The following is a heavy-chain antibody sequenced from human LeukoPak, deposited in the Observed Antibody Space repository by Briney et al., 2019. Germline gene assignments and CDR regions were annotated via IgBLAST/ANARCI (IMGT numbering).Heavy chain of an antibody. CDR1: GGSISSGGYY. CDR3: ARAGHRDGYNSLGY. J-gene: IGHJ4*02. CDR2: IYYSGST. D-gene: IGHD5-24*01. V-gene: IGHV4-31*03. Sequence: PSQTLSHTCTVSGGSISSGGYYWSWIRQHPGKGLEWIGYIYYSGSTYYNPSLKSRVTISVDTSKNQFSLKLSSVTAADTAVYYCARAGHRDGYNSLGYWGQGTLVTVSS.